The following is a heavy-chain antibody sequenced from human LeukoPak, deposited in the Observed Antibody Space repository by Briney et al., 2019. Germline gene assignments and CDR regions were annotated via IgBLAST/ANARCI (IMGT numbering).Heavy chain of an antibody. CDR3: AKDIRDYYYMDV. J-gene: IGHJ6*03. CDR1: GFTFDDYA. V-gene: IGHV3-43*02. CDR2: ISGDGGST. Sequence: PGGSLRLSCAASGFTFDDYAMHWVRHAPGKGLEWVSLISGDGGSTYYADSVEGRFTISRDNSKNSLYLQMNSLRTEDTALYYCAKDIRDYYYMDVWGKGTTVTVSS.